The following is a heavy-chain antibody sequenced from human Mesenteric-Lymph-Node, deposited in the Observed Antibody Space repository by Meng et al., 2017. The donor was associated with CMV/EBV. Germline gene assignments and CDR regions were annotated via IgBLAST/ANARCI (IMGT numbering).Heavy chain of an antibody. V-gene: IGHV3-74*01. CDR3: VRDGHHWNFDY. Sequence: GESLKISCAASGFTFSGYWMHWVRQGPGKGLVWVSRIRGDGGYTNYADSVQGRFTFSRDNANNMLFLKMNSLRGEDTGVYYCVRDGHHWNFDYWGQGTPVTVSS. D-gene: IGHD1-1*01. CDR1: GFTFSGYW. CDR2: IRGDGGYT. J-gene: IGHJ4*02.